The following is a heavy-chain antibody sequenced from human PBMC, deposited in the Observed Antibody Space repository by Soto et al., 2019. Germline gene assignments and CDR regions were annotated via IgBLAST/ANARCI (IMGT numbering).Heavy chain of an antibody. CDR3: ARGFDYGDTKHIDH. CDR2: ITNTAFTT. D-gene: IGHD4-17*01. J-gene: IGHJ4*02. CDR1: GFDFSTHA. Sequence: SLRLSCAASGFDFSTHALSWVRQAPGQGLEWLSSITNTAFTTHYADSVKGRFTISRENSRNTLHLQINNLRVDDTALYYCARGFDYGDTKHIDHWGQGTLVTVSS. V-gene: IGHV3-23*01.